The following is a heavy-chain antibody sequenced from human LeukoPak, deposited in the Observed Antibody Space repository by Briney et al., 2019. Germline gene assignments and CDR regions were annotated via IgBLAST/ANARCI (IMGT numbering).Heavy chain of an antibody. V-gene: IGHV4-34*01. D-gene: IGHD3-10*01. J-gene: IGHJ6*03. CDR1: GGSFSGYY. CDR2: INHSGST. Sequence: SETLSLTCAVYGGSFSGYYWSWIRQPPGKGLEWIGEINHSGSTNYNPSLKSRVTISVDTSKNQFSLKLSSVTAADTAVYYCARGNPQWFGERQRYHYYMDVWGKGTTVTVSS. CDR3: ARGNPQWFGERQRYHYYMDV.